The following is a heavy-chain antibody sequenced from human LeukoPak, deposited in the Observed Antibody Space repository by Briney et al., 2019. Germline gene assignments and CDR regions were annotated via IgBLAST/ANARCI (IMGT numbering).Heavy chain of an antibody. J-gene: IGHJ4*02. D-gene: IGHD6-13*01. V-gene: IGHV3-33*06. CDR3: AKVRARVVAAAGLDY. Sequence: PGGSLRLSCAASGFTFSSYGMHWVRQAPGKGLEWVAVIWYDGSNKYYADSVKGRFTISRDNSKNTLYLQMNSLRAEDTAVYYRAKVRARVVAAAGLDYWGQGTLVTVPS. CDR1: GFTFSSYG. CDR2: IWYDGSNK.